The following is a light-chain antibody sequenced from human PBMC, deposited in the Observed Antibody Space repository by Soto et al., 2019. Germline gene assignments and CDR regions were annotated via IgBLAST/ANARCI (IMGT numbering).Light chain of an antibody. Sequence: EIVLTQSPGSLSLSPGERATLSCRASQSVSSSYLAWYQQKPGQAPRLLIYGASSRATGIPGRFSGSGSGTDFSLTINRLEPEDFAVYYCQQYGSSPWTFGQGTKVDI. CDR3: QQYGSSPWT. V-gene: IGKV3-20*01. CDR2: GAS. CDR1: QSVSSSY. J-gene: IGKJ1*01.